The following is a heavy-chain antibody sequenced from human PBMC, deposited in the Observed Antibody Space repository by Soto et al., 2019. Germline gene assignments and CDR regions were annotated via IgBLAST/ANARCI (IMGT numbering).Heavy chain of an antibody. CDR2: IVPMNGSP. V-gene: IGHV1-69*13. D-gene: IGHD2-2*01. CDR3: CFXPNWTYQLTXY. Sequence: GASVKVSCKASGGMFYSSAINWVRQAPGQGLEWMRGIVPMNGSPKYAHEFLGRVTISSDASATPAYMDLSGLKSXHTGVYDCCFXPNWTYQLTXYGGRRNPVPVSS. CDR1: GGMFYSSA. J-gene: IGHJ4*02.